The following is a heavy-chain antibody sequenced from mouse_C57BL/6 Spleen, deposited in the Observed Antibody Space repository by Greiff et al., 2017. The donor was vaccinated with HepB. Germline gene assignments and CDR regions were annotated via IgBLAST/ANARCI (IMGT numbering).Heavy chain of an antibody. CDR2: ISSGSSTI. CDR3: ARREGYGYDVPSYYAMDY. CDR1: GFTFSDYG. D-gene: IGHD2-2*01. V-gene: IGHV5-17*01. Sequence: EVMLVESGGGLVKPGGSLKLSCAASGFTFSDYGMHWVRQAPEKGLEWVAYISSGSSTIYYADTVKGRFTISRDNAKNTLFLQMTSLRSADTSMYYCARREGYGYDVPSYYAMDYWGQGTSVTVSS. J-gene: IGHJ4*01.